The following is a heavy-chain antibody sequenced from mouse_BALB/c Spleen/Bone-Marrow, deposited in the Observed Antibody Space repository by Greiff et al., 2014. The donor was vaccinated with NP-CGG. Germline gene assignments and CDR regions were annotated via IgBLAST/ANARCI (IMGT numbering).Heavy chain of an antibody. V-gene: IGHV2-9*02. CDR3: ARTARATTGFAY. CDR2: IWADGST. CDR1: GFSLTSYG. Sequence: VKVEESGPGLVAPSQSLSITCTVSGFSLTSYGVHWVRQPPGKGREWLGVIWADGSTNYNSALMSRLSISKDNSKNQVFLKMNSLQTDDTAMYYCARTARATTGFAYWGQGTLVTVSA. D-gene: IGHD3-2*01. J-gene: IGHJ3*01.